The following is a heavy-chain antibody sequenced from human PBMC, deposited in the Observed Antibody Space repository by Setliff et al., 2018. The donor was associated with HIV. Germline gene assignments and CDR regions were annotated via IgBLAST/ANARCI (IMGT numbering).Heavy chain of an antibody. CDR3: GRDSKFGGRPNWFDP. Sequence: ASVKVSCKASGYTFIKYYMHWVRQAPGQGLEWMGIIDPSGGSTRYAQKFQGRVTMTRDTSTNTVYMELSSLRSEDTAVYYCGRDSKFGGRPNWFDPWGQGTLGRVSS. D-gene: IGHD3-10*01. J-gene: IGHJ5*02. CDR2: IDPSGGST. CDR1: GYTFIKYY. V-gene: IGHV1-46*01.